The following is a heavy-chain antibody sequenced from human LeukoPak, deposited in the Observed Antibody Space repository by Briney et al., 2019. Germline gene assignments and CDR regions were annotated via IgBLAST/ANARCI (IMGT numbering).Heavy chain of an antibody. J-gene: IGHJ4*02. CDR1: GFTFSSYA. D-gene: IGHD3-22*01. Sequence: GGSLRLSCAASGFTFSSYAMSWVRQAPGKGLEWVSAISGSGGSTYYADSVKGRFTISRDNSKNTLYLQMNSLRAEDTAVYYCAKREKGTYYYDSSGYPDYWGQGTLVAVSS. V-gene: IGHV3-23*01. CDR3: AKREKGTYYYDSSGYPDY. CDR2: ISGSGGST.